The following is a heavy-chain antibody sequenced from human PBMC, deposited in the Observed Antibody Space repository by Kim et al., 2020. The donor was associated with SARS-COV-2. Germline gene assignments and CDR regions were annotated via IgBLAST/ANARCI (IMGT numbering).Heavy chain of an antibody. CDR3: ARRVNYYDSSDAFDI. D-gene: IGHD3-22*01. CDR2: IYYSGST. V-gene: IGHV4-39*01. J-gene: IGHJ3*02. CDR1: GGSISSSSYY. Sequence: SETLSLTCTVSGGSISSSSYYWGWIRQPPGKGLEWIGSIYYSGSTYYNPSLKSRVTISVDTSKNQFSLKLSSVTAADTAVYYCARRVNYYDSSDAFDIWGQGTMVTVSS.